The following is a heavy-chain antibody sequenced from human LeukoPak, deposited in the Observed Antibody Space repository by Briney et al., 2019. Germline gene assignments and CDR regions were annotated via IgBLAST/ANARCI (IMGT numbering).Heavy chain of an antibody. Sequence: SETLSLTCTVSGGSISGLYWSWIRQPPGKGLEWIGYIYYSGSTNYNPSLKGRVTISVDTSKKQFSLKLTSVTAADTAVYYCARLGGYYFDYWGQGTLVAVSS. CDR3: ARLGGYYFDY. CDR1: GGSISGLY. D-gene: IGHD3-22*01. CDR2: IYYSGST. J-gene: IGHJ4*02. V-gene: IGHV4-59*01.